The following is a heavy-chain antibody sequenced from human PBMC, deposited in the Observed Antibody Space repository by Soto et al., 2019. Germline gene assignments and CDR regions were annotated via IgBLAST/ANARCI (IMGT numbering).Heavy chain of an antibody. CDR3: ARVLVPAAKFDP. V-gene: IGHV1-69*13. CDR1: GGTFSSYA. Sequence: EASVKVSCKASGGTFSSYAISWVRQAPGQGLEWMGGIIPIFGTANYAQKFQGRVTITADESTSTAYMELSSLRSEDTAVYYCARVLVPAAKFDPWGQGTLVTVSS. J-gene: IGHJ5*02. D-gene: IGHD2-2*01. CDR2: IIPIFGTA.